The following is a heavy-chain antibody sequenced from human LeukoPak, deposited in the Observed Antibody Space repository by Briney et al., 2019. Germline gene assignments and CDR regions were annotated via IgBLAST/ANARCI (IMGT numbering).Heavy chain of an antibody. D-gene: IGHD3-16*02. Sequence: GGSLRLSCATSGFIFSNYAVNWVRQAPGKGLEWVSIISGSGDTTYYADSVKGRFTISRDNSKNTLYLQMNSLRAEDTAVYYCAKDLSYYDYVWGSYQYWGQGTLVTVSS. J-gene: IGHJ4*02. V-gene: IGHV3-23*01. CDR2: ISGSGDTT. CDR1: GFIFSNYA. CDR3: AKDLSYYDYVWGSYQY.